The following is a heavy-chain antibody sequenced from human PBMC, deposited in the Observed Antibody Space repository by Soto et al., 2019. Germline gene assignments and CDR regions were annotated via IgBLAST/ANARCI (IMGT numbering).Heavy chain of an antibody. CDR2: IYYTGNP. CDR1: GGSISSGGTGSY. D-gene: IGHD1-1*01. J-gene: IGHJ4*02. CDR3: ESGHDAYKVRY. V-gene: IGHV4-31*03. Sequence: QVQLQESGPGLVKPSQTLSLTCTVSGGSISSGGTGSYWTWIRQLPGKGLEWIGYIYYTGNPYYTPSLTSRPTISIDTSENQFSLKLTSVTAADTAVYFCESGHDAYKVRYWGQGTLVTVSS.